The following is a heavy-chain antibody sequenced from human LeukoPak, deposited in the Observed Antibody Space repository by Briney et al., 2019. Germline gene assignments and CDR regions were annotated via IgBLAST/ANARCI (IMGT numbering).Heavy chain of an antibody. D-gene: IGHD5-12*01. V-gene: IGHV3-48*01. J-gene: IGHJ5*02. CDR1: GFTFSQYS. Sequence: GGSLRLSCAASGFTFSQYSINWVRQAPGKGLEWVSHLRYTGETFYADSVKGRFTISRDSVRNSLYLQMNSLRAEDTAMYYCARDAGNSGYGCDLWGQGTLVTVSS. CDR2: LRYTGET. CDR3: ARDAGNSGYGCDL.